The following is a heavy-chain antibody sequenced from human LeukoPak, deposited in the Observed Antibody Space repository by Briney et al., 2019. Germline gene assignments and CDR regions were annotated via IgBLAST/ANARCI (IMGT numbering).Heavy chain of an antibody. D-gene: IGHD3-22*01. V-gene: IGHV3-7*03. CDR2: IKQDGSEK. J-gene: IGHJ2*01. CDR1: GFTFSSYW. CDR3: AREWDYYDSSGYYAPDWYFDL. Sequence: PGGSLRLSCAASGFTFSSYWMSWVRQAPGKGLEWVANIKQDGSEKYYVDSVKGRFTISRDNAKNSLYLQMNSLRAEDTAVYYCAREWDYYDSSGYYAPDWYFDLWGRGTLVTVSS.